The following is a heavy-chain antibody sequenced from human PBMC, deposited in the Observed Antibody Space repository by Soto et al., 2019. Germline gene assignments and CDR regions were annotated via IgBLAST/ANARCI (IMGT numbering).Heavy chain of an antibody. V-gene: IGHV3-30-3*01. Sequence: QVQLVESGGGVVQPGRSLRLSCAASGFTFSSYAMHWVRQAPGKGLEWVAVISYDGSNKYYADSVKGRFTISRDNSKNTLYLQMNSLRAEDTAVYYCARGGGKAAAGAGGFDYWGQGTLVTVSS. J-gene: IGHJ4*02. CDR1: GFTFSSYA. CDR2: ISYDGSNK. CDR3: ARGGGKAAAGAGGFDY. D-gene: IGHD6-13*01.